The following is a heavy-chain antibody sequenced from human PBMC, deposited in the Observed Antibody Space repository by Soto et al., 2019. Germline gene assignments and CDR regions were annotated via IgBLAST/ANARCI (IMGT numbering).Heavy chain of an antibody. J-gene: IGHJ4*02. CDR3: ARRALPHAFVDY. CDR2: IFPDGRT. V-gene: IGHV3-66*01. CDR1: GFTVISNY. D-gene: IGHD2-15*01. Sequence: GGSLRLSCTVSGFTVISNYMNCVSQAPGKGLEWSSVIFPDGRTYYTDSVRDRFTISRDNSKNTVYLQMNSLRVEDTAVYFCARRALPHAFVDYWGQGTLVTVSS.